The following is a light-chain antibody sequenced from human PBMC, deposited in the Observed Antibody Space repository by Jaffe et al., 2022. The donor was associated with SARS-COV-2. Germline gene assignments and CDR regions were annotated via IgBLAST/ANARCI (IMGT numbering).Light chain of an antibody. CDR3: SSYTSSDSWV. J-gene: IGLJ3*02. V-gene: IGLV2-14*01. CDR1: NSDVGGYNF. CDR2: EVT. Sequence: QSALTQPASVSGSPRQSITISCTGTNSDVGGYNFVSWYQQHPGRAPKLIIYEVTNRPSGVPSRFSGSKSANTASLTISGLQPEDEADYYCSSYTSSDSWVVGGGTKVTVL.